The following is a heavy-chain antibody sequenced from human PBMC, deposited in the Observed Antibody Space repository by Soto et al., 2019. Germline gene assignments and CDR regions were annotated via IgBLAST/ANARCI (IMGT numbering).Heavy chain of an antibody. CDR1: GGSMSNNY. Sequence: QVHLQESGPGLVKPSETLSLFCNVSGGSMSNNYWTWIRQAPGKGLEWIGYFFYTGSTNYNPSLKSRVSISVDTSKKYFSLRLNSVTAADTAVYYCARSLTVTRFDQWGQGTRVTVS. CDR2: FFYTGST. D-gene: IGHD4-17*01. V-gene: IGHV4-59*01. CDR3: ARSLTVTRFDQ. J-gene: IGHJ4*02.